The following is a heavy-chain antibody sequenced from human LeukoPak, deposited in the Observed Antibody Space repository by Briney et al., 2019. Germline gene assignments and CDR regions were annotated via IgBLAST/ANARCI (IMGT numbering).Heavy chain of an antibody. CDR3: ARGYYYDSSGYRGLPYYYYYGMDV. D-gene: IGHD3-22*01. J-gene: IGHJ6*02. Sequence: SQTLPLTCTVSGGSISSGDYYWSWIRQPPGKGLEWIGYIYYSGSTYYNPSLKSRVTISVDTSKNQFSLKLSSVTAADTAVYYCARGYYYDSSGYRGLPYYYYYGMDVWGQGTTVTVSS. CDR1: GGSISSGDYY. CDR2: IYYSGST. V-gene: IGHV4-30-4*01.